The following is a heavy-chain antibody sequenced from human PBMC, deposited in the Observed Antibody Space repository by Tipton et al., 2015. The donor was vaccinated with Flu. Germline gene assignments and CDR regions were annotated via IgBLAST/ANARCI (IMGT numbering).Heavy chain of an antibody. CDR1: GYTFNRYG. J-gene: IGHJ5*02. Sequence: QLVQSGAEVKKPGASVKVSCKASGYTFNRYGISWVRQAPGQGLEWMGWITTFNGNTKYAQELQGRVTMTTDTSTSTAYMELSSLRSEDTAVYYCARQLGDSSSWYNWFDPWGQGTLVTVSS. CDR2: ITTFNGNT. CDR3: ARQLGDSSSWYNWFDP. V-gene: IGHV1-18*01. D-gene: IGHD6-13*01.